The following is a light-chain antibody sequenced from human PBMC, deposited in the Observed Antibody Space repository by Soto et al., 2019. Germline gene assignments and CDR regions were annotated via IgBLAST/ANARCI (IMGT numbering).Light chain of an antibody. V-gene: IGLV2-14*01. CDR2: NVS. CDR1: SSDVGGHNS. CDR3: TSYTSSSTYV. J-gene: IGLJ1*01. Sequence: QSALTQPASVSGSPGQSITISCTGTSSDVGGHNSVSWYQQHPGKAPKLMIYNVSNRPSGVSNRFSGSKSGNTASLTISGLLAEDEADYYCTSYTSSSTYVFGVGTKVTV.